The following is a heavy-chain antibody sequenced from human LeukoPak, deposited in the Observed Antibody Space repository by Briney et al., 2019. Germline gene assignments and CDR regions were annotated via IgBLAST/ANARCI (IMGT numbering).Heavy chain of an antibody. CDR3: ARDAGYYGSCGWFDP. J-gene: IGHJ5*02. CDR1: GGSISNGGYS. CDR2: IYHSGST. D-gene: IGHD3-10*01. Sequence: SQTLSLTCAVSGGSISNGGYSWSWIRQPPGKGLEWIGYIYHSGSTYYNPSLKSRVTISVDRSKNQFSLKLSSVTAADTAVYYCARDAGYYGSCGWFDPWGQGTLVTVSS. V-gene: IGHV4-30-2*01.